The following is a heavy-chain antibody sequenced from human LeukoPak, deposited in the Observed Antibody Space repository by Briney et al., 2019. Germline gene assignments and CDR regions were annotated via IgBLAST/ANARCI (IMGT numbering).Heavy chain of an antibody. J-gene: IGHJ4*02. V-gene: IGHV3-30*02. CDR3: ARDFVGLYSSGSTHY. Sequence: GGSLRLSCAASGFTFSSYGMHWVRQAPGKGLEWVAFIRYDGSNKYYADSVKGRFTISRDNAKNSLYLQMNSLRAEDTAVYYCARDFVGLYSSGSTHYWGQGTLVTVSS. D-gene: IGHD6-19*01. CDR1: GFTFSSYG. CDR2: IRYDGSNK.